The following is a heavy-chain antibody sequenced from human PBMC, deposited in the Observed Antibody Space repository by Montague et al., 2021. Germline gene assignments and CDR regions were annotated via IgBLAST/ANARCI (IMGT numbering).Heavy chain of an antibody. D-gene: IGHD5-18*01. CDR2: ITSDGSDT. CDR1: GFTFSNFW. V-gene: IGHV3-74*01. CDR3: VRDRPTAWFDS. Sequence: SLRLSCAASGFTFSNFWMHWVRQAPGKGLVWVSQITSDGSDTNYADSVKGRFTISRDNAKSTLYLQMNSLRDEDTAVYYCVRDRPTAWFDSWGQGTLVTVSS. J-gene: IGHJ5*01.